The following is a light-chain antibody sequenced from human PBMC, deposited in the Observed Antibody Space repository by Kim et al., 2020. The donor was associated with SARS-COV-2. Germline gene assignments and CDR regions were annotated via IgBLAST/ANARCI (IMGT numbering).Light chain of an antibody. J-gene: IGLJ2*01. Sequence: GNSVTISCTETSSDVGAYNYVSWFQQHPGKAPKLIIYEVTKRPSGVPDRFSGSKSGNTASLTVSGLQAEDEADYHCSSYGGSHNFVFGGGTQLTVL. CDR3: SSYGGSHNFV. CDR2: EVT. CDR1: SSDVGAYNY. V-gene: IGLV2-8*01.